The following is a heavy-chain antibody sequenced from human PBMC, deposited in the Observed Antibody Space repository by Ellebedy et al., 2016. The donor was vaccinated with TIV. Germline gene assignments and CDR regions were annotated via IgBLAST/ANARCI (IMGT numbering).Heavy chain of an antibody. CDR3: ARHPRNYYGSGTYSTDAFDI. D-gene: IGHD3-10*01. CDR1: GYSFTNYW. V-gene: IGHV5-51*01. CDR2: IYPGNSET. Sequence: PGGSLRLSCEGSGYSFTNYWIGWVRQMPGKGLEWMGTIYPGNSETRYSPPFQGQVTTSADNSISTAYLQWSSLKASDTTIYYCARHPRNYYGSGTYSTDAFDIWGQGTMVTVSS. J-gene: IGHJ3*02.